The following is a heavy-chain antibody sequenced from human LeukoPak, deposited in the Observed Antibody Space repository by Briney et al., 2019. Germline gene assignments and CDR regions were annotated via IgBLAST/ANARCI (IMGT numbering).Heavy chain of an antibody. D-gene: IGHD3-22*01. CDR3: ARDLGRDSSGYD. CDR1: GFTFSSYG. V-gene: IGHV3-33*01. Sequence: GGSLRLSCAASGFTFSSYGMHWVRQAPGKGLEWVAVIWYDGSYKYYADSVKGRFTISRDNSKNTLYLQMNSLRAEDTAVYYCARDLGRDSSGYDWGQGTLVTVSS. CDR2: IWYDGSYK. J-gene: IGHJ1*01.